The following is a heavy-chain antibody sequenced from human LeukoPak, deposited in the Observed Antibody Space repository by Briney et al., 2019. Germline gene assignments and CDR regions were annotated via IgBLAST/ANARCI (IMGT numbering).Heavy chain of an antibody. CDR2: IYSGGST. V-gene: IGHV3-53*05. Sequence: GGSLRLSCAASGFTVSSNYMSWVRQAPGKGLEWVSVIYSGGSTYYADSVKGRFTISRDNSKNTLYLQMNSLRAEDTAVYYCAKGGSSGWPHFDYWGQGTLVTVSS. CDR3: AKGGSSGWPHFDY. J-gene: IGHJ4*02. D-gene: IGHD6-19*01. CDR1: GFTVSSNY.